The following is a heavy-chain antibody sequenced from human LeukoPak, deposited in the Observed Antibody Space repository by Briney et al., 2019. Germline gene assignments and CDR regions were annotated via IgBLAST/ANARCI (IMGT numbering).Heavy chain of an antibody. V-gene: IGHV1-2*02. CDR2: INPNSGGT. D-gene: IGHD2-21*02. CDR1: GYTFTGYY. J-gene: IGHJ4*02. Sequence: ASVKVSCKASGYTFTGYYMHWVRQAPGQGLEWMGWINPNSGGTNYAQKFQGRVTMTRDTSISTAYMELSRLRSDDTAVYYCARDYCGGDCFPDYWGQGTLVTVSS. CDR3: ARDYCGGDCFPDY.